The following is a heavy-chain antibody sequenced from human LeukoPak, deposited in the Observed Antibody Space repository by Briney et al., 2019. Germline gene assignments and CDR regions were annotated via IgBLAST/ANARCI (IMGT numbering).Heavy chain of an antibody. J-gene: IGHJ4*02. Sequence: SETLSLTCTVSGGSISSYYWSWIRQPPGKGLEWIGYIYYSGSTNYNPSLKSRVTISVDTSKNQFSLKLSSVTAADTAVYYCARHNRGDIVVVPAAAPIDYWGQGTLVTVSS. V-gene: IGHV4-59*01. CDR3: ARHNRGDIVVVPAAAPIDY. CDR2: IYYSGST. D-gene: IGHD2-2*01. CDR1: GGSISSYY.